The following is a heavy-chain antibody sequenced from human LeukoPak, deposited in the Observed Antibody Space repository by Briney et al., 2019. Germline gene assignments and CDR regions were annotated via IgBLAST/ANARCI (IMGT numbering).Heavy chain of an antibody. CDR2: ITSKPYGETS. CDR3: VRHDGMVLPV. J-gene: IGHJ4*02. D-gene: IGHD3-3*01. Sequence: GGSLRLSCTGSGFTFGDHSMSWVRQAPGKGLEWAGFITSKPYGETSHYAASVSGRFSFSRDDSKSIAYLQMNSLKTEDTAVYYCVRHDGMVLPVWGQGTLVTVSS. V-gene: IGHV3-49*04. CDR1: GFTFGDHS.